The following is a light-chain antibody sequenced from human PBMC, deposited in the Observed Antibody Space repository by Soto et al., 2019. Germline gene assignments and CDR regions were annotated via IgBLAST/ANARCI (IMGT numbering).Light chain of an antibody. Sequence: QSVLTLPASVSGSPGQSITISCTGTSSDVGGYNSVSWYQHHPGQAPKLMIYEVTHRPSGVSNRFSGSKFGNTASLTISGLQADDEADYYCSSHTSTLAYVFGSGTKVTVL. CDR3: SSHTSTLAYV. CDR1: SSDVGGYNS. J-gene: IGLJ1*01. V-gene: IGLV2-14*01. CDR2: EVT.